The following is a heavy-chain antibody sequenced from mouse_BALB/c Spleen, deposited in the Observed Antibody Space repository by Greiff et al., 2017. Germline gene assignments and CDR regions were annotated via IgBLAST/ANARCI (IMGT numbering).Heavy chain of an antibody. CDR2: INSNGGST. Sequence: EVKLVESGGGLVQPGGSLKLSCAASGFTFSSYGMSWVRQTPDKRLELVATINSNGGSTYYPDSVEGRFTISRDNAKNTLYLQMSSLKSEDTAMYYCARDLGNYDAMDYWGQGTSVTVSS. CDR1: GFTFSSYG. V-gene: IGHV5-6-3*01. J-gene: IGHJ4*01. D-gene: IGHD2-1*01. CDR3: ARDLGNYDAMDY.